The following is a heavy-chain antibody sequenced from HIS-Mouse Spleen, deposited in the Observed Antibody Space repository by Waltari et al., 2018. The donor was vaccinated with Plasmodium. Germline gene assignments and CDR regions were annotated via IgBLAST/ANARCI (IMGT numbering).Heavy chain of an antibody. J-gene: IGHJ4*02. CDR1: GFTFSSYS. Sequence: EVQLVESGGGLVKPGGSLSLSCAASGFTFSSYSMNWVRQAPGKGLEWVSSISSSSSYIYYADSVKGRFTISRDNAKNSLYLQMNSLRAEDTAVYYCARDRSAAALLGYWGQGTLVTVSS. CDR2: ISSSSSYI. V-gene: IGHV3-21*01. CDR3: ARDRSAAALLGY. D-gene: IGHD6-13*01.